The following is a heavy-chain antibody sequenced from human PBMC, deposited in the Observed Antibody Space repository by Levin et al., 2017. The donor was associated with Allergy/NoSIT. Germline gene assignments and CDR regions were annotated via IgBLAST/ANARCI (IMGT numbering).Heavy chain of an antibody. CDR2: IDRDGSDT. J-gene: IGHJ3*02. Sequence: GGSLRLSCAASGFTFTRYYMHWVRQAPGKGLVWVSRIDRDGSDTIYADSAKGRFTISRDNAKNTLYLQMSSLRAEDTAVYYCARGGLAHAFDIWGQGTVVTVSS. CDR3: ARGGLAHAFDI. D-gene: IGHD2-21*01. V-gene: IGHV3-74*01. CDR1: GFTFTRYY.